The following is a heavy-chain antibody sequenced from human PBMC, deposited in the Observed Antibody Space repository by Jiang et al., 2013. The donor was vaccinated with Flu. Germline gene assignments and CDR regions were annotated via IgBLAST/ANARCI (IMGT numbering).Heavy chain of an antibody. D-gene: IGHD4-11*01. Sequence: GGGLVQPGRSLRLSCAASGFTFDDYAMHWVRQAPGKGLEWVSGISWNSGSIGYADSVKGRFTISRDNAKNSLYLQMNSLRAEDTALYYCAKALLTTYYYYYGMDVWGQGTTVTVSS. V-gene: IGHV3-9*01. CDR3: AKALLTTYYYYYGMDV. CDR2: ISWNSGSI. CDR1: GFTFDDYA. J-gene: IGHJ6*02.